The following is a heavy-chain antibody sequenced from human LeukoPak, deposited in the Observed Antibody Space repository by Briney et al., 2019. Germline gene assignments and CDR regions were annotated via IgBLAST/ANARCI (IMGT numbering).Heavy chain of an antibody. J-gene: IGHJ4*02. CDR3: AKWFPWYCTNGVCSQYYFDY. Sequence: GGSLRLSCAASGFTFSSYSMNWVRQAPGKGLEWVSAISGSGGSTYYADSVKGRFTISRDNSKNTLYLQMNSLRAEDTAVYYCAKWFPWYCTNGVCSQYYFDYWGQGTLVTVSS. D-gene: IGHD2-8*01. CDR2: ISGSGGST. CDR1: GFTFSSYS. V-gene: IGHV3-23*01.